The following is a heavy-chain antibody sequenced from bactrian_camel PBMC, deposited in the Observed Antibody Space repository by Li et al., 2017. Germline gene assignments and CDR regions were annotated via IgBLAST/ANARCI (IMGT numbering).Heavy chain of an antibody. Sequence: QVQLVESGGGLVQPGGSLRLSCAASGFAFSSCVIYWVRQAPGKGLDWVSSIGSDTYYPDSVKGRFTVSRDNAKNTIFLQMNDLKPEDTAVYYCGAHYPGFDYSRECDLDFPYSGRGTQVTVS. J-gene: IGHJ6*01. V-gene: IGHV3S6*01. CDR3: GAHYPGFDYSRECDLDFPY. CDR1: GFAFSSCV. D-gene: IGHD1*01. CDR2: IGSDT.